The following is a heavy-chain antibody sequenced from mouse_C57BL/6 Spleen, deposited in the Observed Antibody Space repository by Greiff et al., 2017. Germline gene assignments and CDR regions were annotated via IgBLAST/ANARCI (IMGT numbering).Heavy chain of an antibody. CDR3: TRSGLRGPFAY. D-gene: IGHD1-1*01. J-gene: IGHJ3*01. V-gene: IGHV1-15*01. CDR1: GYTFTDYE. Sequence: QVQLQQSGAELVRPGASVTLSCKASGYTFTDYEMHWVKQTPVHGLEWIGAIDPETGGTAYNQKFKGKAILTADKSSSTAYMELRSLTSEDSAVYYCTRSGLRGPFAYWGQGTLVTVSA. CDR2: IDPETGGT.